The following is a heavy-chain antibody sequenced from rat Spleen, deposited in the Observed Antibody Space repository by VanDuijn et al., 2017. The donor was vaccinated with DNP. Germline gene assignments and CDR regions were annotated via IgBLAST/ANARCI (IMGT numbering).Heavy chain of an antibody. Sequence: EVQLVESGGGLVQPGRSLKLSCVASGFTFNNYLMTWIRQVPGKGLEWVASIKTDGGGTYYPDSVKGRFTISRHNAENTVYLEMNSLRSEDTATYYCARLTSGMIAYYFPYWGQGVMVTVSS. D-gene: IGHD1-7*01. CDR1: GFTFNNYL. CDR2: IKTDGGGT. CDR3: ARLTSGMIAYYFPY. J-gene: IGHJ2*01. V-gene: IGHV5-58*01.